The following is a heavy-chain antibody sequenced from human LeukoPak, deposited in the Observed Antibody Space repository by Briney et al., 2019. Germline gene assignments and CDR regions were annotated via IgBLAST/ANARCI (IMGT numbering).Heavy chain of an antibody. V-gene: IGHV4-39*01. CDR2: IYYSGST. Sequence: SETLSLNCTVSGGSISSSSYYWGWIRQPPGKGLEWIGSIYYSGSTYYNPSLKSRVTISVDTSKNQFSLKLSSVTAADTAVYYCARHRIVATIAFFDYWGQGTLVTVSS. CDR1: GGSISSSSYY. J-gene: IGHJ4*02. CDR3: ARHRIVATIAFFDY. D-gene: IGHD5-12*01.